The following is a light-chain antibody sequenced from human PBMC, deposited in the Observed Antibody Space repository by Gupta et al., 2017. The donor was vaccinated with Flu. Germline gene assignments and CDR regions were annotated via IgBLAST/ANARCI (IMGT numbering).Light chain of an antibody. J-gene: IGKJ3*01. CDR2: DAS. V-gene: IGKV1-33*01. CDR1: QDISHQ. CDR3: QHYDRLPFT. Sequence: GDRVTIAGQASQDISHQLRWSQQKPVKAPKLLIYDASNFQTGVPSRFRGSGSGTNFTCSISSLQPEDFATYYGQHYDRLPFTFGPETTVDIK.